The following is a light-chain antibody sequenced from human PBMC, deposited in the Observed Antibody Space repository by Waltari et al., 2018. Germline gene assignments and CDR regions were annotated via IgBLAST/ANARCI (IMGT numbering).Light chain of an antibody. Sequence: IVMTQSPLSPPVTPGEPASISCRSSQSLLHRNGYNYLDWYLQKPGQSPQLLIYLGSNRASGVPDRFSGSGSGTDFTLTISNLQAEDVAVYYCQQHYSAPLTFGGGTKVEIK. J-gene: IGKJ4*01. CDR2: LGS. CDR3: QQHYSAPLT. V-gene: IGKV2-28*01. CDR1: QSLLHRNGYNY.